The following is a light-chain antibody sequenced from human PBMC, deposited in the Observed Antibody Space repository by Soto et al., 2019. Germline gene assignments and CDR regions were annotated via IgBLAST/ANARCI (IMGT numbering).Light chain of an antibody. J-gene: IGKJ5*01. CDR3: QQYNNWS. V-gene: IGKV3-15*01. CDR1: QSVSSSY. CDR2: GAS. Sequence: EIVLTQSPGTLSLSPGDRATLSCRASQSVSSSYLAWYQQKPGQAPRLLIYGASTRAAGIPARFSGSGSWTEFILTITSLRSEDLAVYYCQQYNNWSFSQVTRLEIK.